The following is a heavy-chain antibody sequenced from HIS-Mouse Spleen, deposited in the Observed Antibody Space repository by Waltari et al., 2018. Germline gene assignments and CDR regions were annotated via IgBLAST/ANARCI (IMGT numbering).Heavy chain of an antibody. V-gene: IGHV4-31*03. CDR3: ARSPYYDFWSGYSDNWFDP. J-gene: IGHJ5*02. Sequence: QVQLQESGPGLVKPSQTLSLTCTVSGGSISSGGYYWSWIRQHPGKGLEWVGYIYSRGSTYYNPSRKRRVTISVDTSKNQFSLKLSSVTAADTAVYYCARSPYYDFWSGYSDNWFDPWGQGTLVTVSS. D-gene: IGHD3-3*01. CDR2: IYSRGST. CDR1: GGSISSGGYY.